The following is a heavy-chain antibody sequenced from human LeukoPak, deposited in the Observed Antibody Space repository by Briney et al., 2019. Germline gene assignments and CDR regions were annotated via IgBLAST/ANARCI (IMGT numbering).Heavy chain of an antibody. J-gene: IGHJ4*02. CDR3: AKEMATTNS. Sequence: PGGSLRLSCAASGFTFSSYWMHWVRQVPGKGLVWVSRINSDGRTTRYADSVKGRFTISRDNAKNTLYLQMNSLRAEDTAVYYCAKEMATTNSWGQGTLVTVSS. CDR1: GFTFSSYW. D-gene: IGHD1-7*01. CDR2: INSDGRTT. V-gene: IGHV3-74*01.